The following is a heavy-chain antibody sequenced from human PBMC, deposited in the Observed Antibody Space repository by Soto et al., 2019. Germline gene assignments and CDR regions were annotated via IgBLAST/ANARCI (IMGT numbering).Heavy chain of an antibody. J-gene: IGHJ5*02. CDR2: IYYSGST. Sequence: TLSLTCTVSGGSISSSSYYWGWIRQPPGKGLEWIGSIYYSGSTYYNPSLKSRVTISVDTSKNQFSLKLSSVTAADTAVYYCARQSSSAIAVAGMNWFDPWGQGTLVTVSS. CDR1: GGSISSSSYY. CDR3: ARQSSSAIAVAGMNWFDP. V-gene: IGHV4-39*01. D-gene: IGHD6-19*01.